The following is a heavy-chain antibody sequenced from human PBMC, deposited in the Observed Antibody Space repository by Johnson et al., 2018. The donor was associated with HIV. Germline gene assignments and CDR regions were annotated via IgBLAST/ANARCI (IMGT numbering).Heavy chain of an antibody. CDR1: GFTFSSYD. CDR3: AKGGQQLADPFDI. V-gene: IGHV3-66*01. Sequence: VQLVESGGGLVQPGGSLRLSCAASGFTFSSYDMHWVRQATGKGLEWVSVIYSGGSTYYADSVKGRFTIPRDNSKNTLYLDMTSLRGGDTAVYFCAKGGQQLADPFDIWGQGTLVTVSS. D-gene: IGHD6-13*01. J-gene: IGHJ3*02. CDR2: IYSGGST.